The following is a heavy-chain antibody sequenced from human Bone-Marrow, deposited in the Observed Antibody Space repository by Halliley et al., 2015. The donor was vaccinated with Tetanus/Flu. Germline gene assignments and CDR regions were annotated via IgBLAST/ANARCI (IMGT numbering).Heavy chain of an antibody. V-gene: IGHV3-30*18. J-gene: IGHJ6*02. CDR3: AKKGRSGFYYYYAMDV. CDR2: ISYDGNKK. Sequence: GISYDGNKKYQADTLKGRFTVSRDNSKNTLYLEMNSLRAEDPAVYYCAKKGRSGFYYYYAMDVWGQGTTVTVS. D-gene: IGHD3-10*01.